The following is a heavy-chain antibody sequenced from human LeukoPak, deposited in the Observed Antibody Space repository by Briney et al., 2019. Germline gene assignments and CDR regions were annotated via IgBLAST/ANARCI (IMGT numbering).Heavy chain of an antibody. J-gene: IGHJ6*03. V-gene: IGHV1-2*02. CDR3: ARDFKLLWFGELKYYMDV. CDR2: INPNSGGT. D-gene: IGHD3-10*01. CDR1: GYTFTGYY. Sequence: ASVKVSCKASGYTFTGYYMHWVRQAPGQGLEWMGWINPNSGGTNYAQKFQGRVTMTRDTSISTAYMELSRLRSDDTAVYYCARDFKLLWFGELKYYMDVWGKGTTVTVSS.